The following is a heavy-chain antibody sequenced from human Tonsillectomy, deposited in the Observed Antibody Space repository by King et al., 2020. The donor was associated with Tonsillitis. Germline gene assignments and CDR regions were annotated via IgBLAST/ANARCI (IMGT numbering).Heavy chain of an antibody. J-gene: IGHJ2*01. CDR2: ISSSDNTI. CDR3: ARDVKTGDYWYFDL. V-gene: IGHV3-48*01. D-gene: IGHD7-27*01. CDR1: GFTLSSNS. Sequence: VQLVESGGGLVQPGGSLRLSCAASGFTLSSNSLNWVRQAPGKGLEWGSYISSSDNTIYYADSVKGRFTIFTDNAKNSLYLQMNSLRAEDTAVYYCARDVKTGDYWYFDLWGRGTLVAVSS.